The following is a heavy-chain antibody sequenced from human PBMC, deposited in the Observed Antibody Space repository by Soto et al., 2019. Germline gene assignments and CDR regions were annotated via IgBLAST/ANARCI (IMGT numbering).Heavy chain of an antibody. CDR2: IYYSGST. CDR3: ARGDGYNPPYYYYYGMDV. Sequence: SETLSLTCTVSGGSISSYYWSRIRQPPGKGLEWIGYIYYSGSTNYNPSLKSRVTISVDTSKNQFSLKLSSVTAADTAVYYCARGDGYNPPYYYYYGMDVWGQGTTVTVSS. D-gene: IGHD5-12*01. V-gene: IGHV4-59*01. J-gene: IGHJ6*02. CDR1: GGSISSYY.